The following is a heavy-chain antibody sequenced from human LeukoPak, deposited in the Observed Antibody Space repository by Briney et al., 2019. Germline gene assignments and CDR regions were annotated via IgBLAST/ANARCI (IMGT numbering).Heavy chain of an antibody. V-gene: IGHV3-23*01. CDR1: GFTFSSYA. D-gene: IGHD1-20*01. Sequence: GGSLRLSCAASGFTFSSYAMSWVRQAPGKGLEWVSAISGSGGSTYYADSVKGRFTISRDNSKNTLYLHMNSLRAEDTAVYYCAKDNDNWSLFDYWGQGTLVTVSS. CDR2: ISGSGGST. J-gene: IGHJ4*02. CDR3: AKDNDNWSLFDY.